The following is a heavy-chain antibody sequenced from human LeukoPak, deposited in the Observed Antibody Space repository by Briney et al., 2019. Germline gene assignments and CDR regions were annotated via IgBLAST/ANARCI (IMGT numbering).Heavy chain of an antibody. D-gene: IGHD3-9*01. J-gene: IGHJ3*02. CDR3: AKSFFDWLRYDAFDI. V-gene: IGHV3-23*01. Sequence: PGGSLRLSCAASGFTFSSYAMSWVRQAPGKGLEWVSAISGSGGSTYYADSVKGRFTISRDNSKNTLYLQMDSLRAEDTAVYYCAKSFFDWLRYDAFDIWGQGTMVTVSS. CDR2: ISGSGGST. CDR1: GFTFSSYA.